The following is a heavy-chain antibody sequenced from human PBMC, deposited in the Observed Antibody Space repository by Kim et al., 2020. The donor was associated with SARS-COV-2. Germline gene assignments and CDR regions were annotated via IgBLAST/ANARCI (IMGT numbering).Heavy chain of an antibody. D-gene: IGHD3-10*01. CDR1: GYTFTSYD. Sequence: ASVKVSCKTSGYTFTSYDINWVRQATGQGLEWMGWMHPNSCNTGYAQKFQGRVTMTRNISINTAYMELTSLRSEDTAVYYCARVGVRYYYGSGTDYGMDVWGQGTTVTVSS. CDR3: ARVGVRYYYGSGTDYGMDV. V-gene: IGHV1-8*01. CDR2: MHPNSCNT. J-gene: IGHJ6*02.